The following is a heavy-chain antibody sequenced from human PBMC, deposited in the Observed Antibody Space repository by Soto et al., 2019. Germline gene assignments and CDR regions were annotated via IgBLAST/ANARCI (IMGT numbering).Heavy chain of an antibody. J-gene: IGHJ4*02. V-gene: IGHV3-30*18. D-gene: IGHD3-10*01. CDR3: AKDTPGTVSR. CDR2: ISSDGNSQ. CDR1: GFTFSHSG. Sequence: QVQLVESGGGVVQPGRSLRLSCAASGFTFSHSGFHWVRQAPGKGLEWVIFISSDGNSQYYGDSVKGRFTISRDNSRNTLDQQMNSLRPEDTAVYYCAKDTPGTVSRWGQGTLVTVSS.